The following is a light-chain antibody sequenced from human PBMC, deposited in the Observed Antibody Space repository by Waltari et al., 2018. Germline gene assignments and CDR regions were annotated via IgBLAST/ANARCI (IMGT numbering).Light chain of an antibody. CDR2: LNN. V-gene: IGLV1-40*01. J-gene: IGLJ3*02. Sequence: QSVLTQPPSVSGAPGQRVTISCTGSSSNIGAGYDVHWYQQLPGTAPKLLIYLNNKRPPGVPGLFSGPKSGTSAALAIPGLQAEDEADYYCQSYDSSLSASVFGGGTKLTVL. CDR3: QSYDSSLSASV. CDR1: SSNIGAGYD.